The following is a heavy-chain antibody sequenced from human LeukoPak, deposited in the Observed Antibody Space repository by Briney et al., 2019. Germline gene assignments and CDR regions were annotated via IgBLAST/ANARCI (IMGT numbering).Heavy chain of an antibody. CDR1: GGSFSGYY. Sequence: SETLSLTCAVYGGSFSGYYWSWIRQPPGKGLEWIGEINHSGSTNYNPSLKSRVTISVDTSKNQFSLKLSSVTAADTAVYYCARVGYVVRGVTRPFDHWGQGTLVTVSS. J-gene: IGHJ4*02. CDR3: ARVGYVVRGVTRPFDH. CDR2: INHSGST. V-gene: IGHV4-34*01. D-gene: IGHD3-10*01.